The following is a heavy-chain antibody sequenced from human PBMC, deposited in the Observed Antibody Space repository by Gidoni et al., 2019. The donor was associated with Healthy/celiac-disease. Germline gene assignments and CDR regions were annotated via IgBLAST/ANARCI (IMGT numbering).Heavy chain of an antibody. J-gene: IGHJ4*02. V-gene: IGHV3-30-3*01. CDR2: ISYDGSNK. D-gene: IGHD6-19*01. CDR1: GYTFSSYA. CDR3: AREQWLVPFGY. Sequence: QVQMVESGVGVVQPGRSLRLSCAATGYTFSSYAMHWVHQAPVKGLACVAVISYDGSNKYYADSVKGRFTISRDNSKNTLYLQMNSLRAENTAVYYWAREQWLVPFGYWGQGTLVTVSS.